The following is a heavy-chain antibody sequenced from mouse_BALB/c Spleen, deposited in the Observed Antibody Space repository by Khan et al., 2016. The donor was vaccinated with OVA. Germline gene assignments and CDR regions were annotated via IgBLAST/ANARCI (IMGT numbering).Heavy chain of an antibody. J-gene: IGHJ2*01. CDR3: ARIYGSDFDY. Sequence: EVQLQQSGPELVKPGASVKISCKASGYSFTGYFMNWVMQSHGKSLEWIGRINPHIGETFYNPKFKGKATLTVDESSSTAHMELRSLASEDSAGYYCARIYGSDFDYWGQGTTLTVSS. V-gene: IGHV1-20*02. CDR1: GYSFTGYF. D-gene: IGHD1-1*01. CDR2: INPHIGET.